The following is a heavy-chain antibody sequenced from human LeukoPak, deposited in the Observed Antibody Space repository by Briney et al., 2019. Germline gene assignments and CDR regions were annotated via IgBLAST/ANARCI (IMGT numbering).Heavy chain of an antibody. CDR3: VKGYCSSTSCLIDY. CDR1: GFTFSSYA. V-gene: IGHV3-64D*06. J-gene: IGHJ4*02. Sequence: GGSLRLSCSASGFTFSSYAMHWVRQAPGKGLEYVSAISSNGGSTYYADSGKGRFTISRDNSKNTLYLQMSSLRAEDTAVYYCVKGYCSSTSCLIDYWGQGTLVTVSS. D-gene: IGHD2-2*01. CDR2: ISSNGGST.